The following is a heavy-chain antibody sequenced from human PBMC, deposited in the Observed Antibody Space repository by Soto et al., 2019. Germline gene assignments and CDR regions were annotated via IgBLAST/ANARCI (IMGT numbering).Heavy chain of an antibody. D-gene: IGHD3-16*01. CDR3: ALGGNTGGLDV. Sequence: QVQLVESGGGVVQPGTSLRVSCVGSGFTFRSYVIHWVRQAPGKGLEWVALTSYDGSDKYYGDSARGRFTISRANSRNTVDLQMDRLRLENTALYYCALGGNTGGLDVWGQGTLVSVSS. CDR1: GFTFRSYV. V-gene: IGHV3-30*19. CDR2: TSYDGSDK. J-gene: IGHJ4*02.